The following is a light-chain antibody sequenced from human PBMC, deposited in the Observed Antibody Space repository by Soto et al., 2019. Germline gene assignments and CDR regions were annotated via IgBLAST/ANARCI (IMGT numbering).Light chain of an antibody. Sequence: QSALTQPPSASGSPGQSVTISCTGTSNDVGGYNFVSWYQQHPGKAPKLMIYEVSKRPSGVPDRFSGSKSGNTASLTVSGLQPEDEADYYCASYAGTKLFVFGSGTQLTVL. CDR1: SNDVGGYNF. CDR2: EVS. J-gene: IGLJ7*01. V-gene: IGLV2-8*01. CDR3: ASYAGTKLFV.